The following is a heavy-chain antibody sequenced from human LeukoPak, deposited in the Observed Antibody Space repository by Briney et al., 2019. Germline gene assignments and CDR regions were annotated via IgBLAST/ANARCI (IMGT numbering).Heavy chain of an antibody. CDR1: GFTFSRHW. CDR3: ARDQYDTWSRRGNFDS. CDR2: IKHDGSEK. Sequence: PGGFLRLSCAASGFTFSRHWMTWVRQAPGKGLEWVANIKHDGSEKNYVDSVKGRFTISRDNTKNSLYLQMNSLRVEDTAVFYCARDQYDTWSRRGNFDSWGQGTLVIVSS. D-gene: IGHD3-3*01. J-gene: IGHJ4*02. V-gene: IGHV3-7*03.